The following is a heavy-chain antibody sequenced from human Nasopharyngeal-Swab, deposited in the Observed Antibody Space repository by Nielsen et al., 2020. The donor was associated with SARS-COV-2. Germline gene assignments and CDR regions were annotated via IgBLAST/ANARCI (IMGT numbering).Heavy chain of an antibody. CDR2: ITSSSATK. V-gene: IGHV3-48*02. CDR1: GFIFSDYS. Sequence: GESLKISCAASGFIFSDYSMDWVRQAPGKGQEWVSYITSSSATKYYADSVKGRFTVSRDNAKNLLYLQMSSMRDEDTAVYYCAREFEATGATYLDSWGLGTLVTVSS. CDR3: AREFEATGATYLDS. D-gene: IGHD1-26*01. J-gene: IGHJ4*02.